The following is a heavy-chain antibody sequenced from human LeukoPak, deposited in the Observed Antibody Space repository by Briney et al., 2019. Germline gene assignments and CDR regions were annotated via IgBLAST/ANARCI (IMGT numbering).Heavy chain of an antibody. D-gene: IGHD6-19*01. CDR2: IWYDGSNK. CDR3: AKDKFSSGWTIDY. J-gene: IGHJ4*02. Sequence: GGSVRLSCASSGFTFSSYGMHWVRQAPGKGLEWVAVIWYDGSNKYYADSVKGRFTISRDNSKNTLYLQMNSLRAEDTAVYYCAKDKFSSGWTIDYWGQGTLVTVSS. V-gene: IGHV3-33*06. CDR1: GFTFSSYG.